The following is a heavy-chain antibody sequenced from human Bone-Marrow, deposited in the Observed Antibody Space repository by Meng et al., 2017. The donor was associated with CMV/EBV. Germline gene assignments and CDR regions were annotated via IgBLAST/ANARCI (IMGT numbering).Heavy chain of an antibody. V-gene: IGHV3-21*01. CDR2: ISSSSSYI. J-gene: IGHJ4*02. Sequence: GGSLRLSCAASGFTFSSYSMNWVRQAPGKGLEWVSSISSSSSYIYYADSVKGRFTISRDNAKNSLYLQMNGLRAEDTAVYYCARDASKIYYFDYWGQGTLVTVSS. CDR3: ARDASKIYYFDY. CDR1: GFTFSSYS. D-gene: IGHD2-15*01.